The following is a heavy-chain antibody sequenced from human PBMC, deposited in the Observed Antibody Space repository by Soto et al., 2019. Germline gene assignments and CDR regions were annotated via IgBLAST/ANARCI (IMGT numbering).Heavy chain of an antibody. D-gene: IGHD2-21*02. J-gene: IGHJ4*02. V-gene: IGHV1-3*05. Sequence: QVQLVQSGAEEKKPGASVKVSCKASGYTFTSYAMHWVRQAPGQRLEWMGWINAGNGNTKYSQKFQGRVTITRDTSASTAYRELSSLRSEDTAVYYCALSIVVVTALDYWGQGTLVTVSS. CDR1: GYTFTSYA. CDR2: INAGNGNT. CDR3: ALSIVVVTALDY.